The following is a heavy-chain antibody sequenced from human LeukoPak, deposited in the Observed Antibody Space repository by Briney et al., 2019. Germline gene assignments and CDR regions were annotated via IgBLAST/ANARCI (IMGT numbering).Heavy chain of an antibody. Sequence: GASVKVSCKASGYTFTSYGTSWVRQAPGQGLEWMGRISAYNGNTNYAQKLQGRVTMTTDTSTSTAYMELRSLRSDDTAVYYCARDRDSGSPSAFDYWGQGTLVTVSS. V-gene: IGHV1-18*01. CDR1: GYTFTSYG. D-gene: IGHD1-26*01. CDR2: ISAYNGNT. J-gene: IGHJ4*02. CDR3: ARDRDSGSPSAFDY.